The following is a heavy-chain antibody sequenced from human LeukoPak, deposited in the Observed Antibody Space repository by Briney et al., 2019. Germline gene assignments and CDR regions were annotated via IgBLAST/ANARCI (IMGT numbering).Heavy chain of an antibody. Sequence: PSVTLSLTCAVSVYSISRGYYWGWIRPPPGKGLDWIGSIYHSGSTYYNPSLKSRVTISVDTSKNQFSLKLSSVTAADTAVYYCARQSSQGALMGYWGQGTLVTVSS. D-gene: IGHD4/OR15-4a*01. V-gene: IGHV4-38-2*01. CDR1: VYSISRGYY. J-gene: IGHJ4*02. CDR2: IYHSGST. CDR3: ARQSSQGALMGY.